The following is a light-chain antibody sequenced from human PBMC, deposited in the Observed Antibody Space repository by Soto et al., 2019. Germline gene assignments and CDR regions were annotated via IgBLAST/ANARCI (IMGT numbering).Light chain of an antibody. CDR3: QQYMSYS. J-gene: IGKJ1*01. V-gene: IGKV1-5*03. CDR1: QSVDNW. Sequence: DIQMTQSPSTLSASAGERVIITCRASQSVDNWLAWYQQKPGKATTLLIYKASNLKSGVPARFSGSGYGTECTLTISSMQPDDFATDYCQQYMSYSFGQGTKVDIK. CDR2: KAS.